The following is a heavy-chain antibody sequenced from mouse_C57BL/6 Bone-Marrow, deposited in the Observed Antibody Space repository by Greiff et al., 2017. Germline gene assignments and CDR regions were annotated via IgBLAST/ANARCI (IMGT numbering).Heavy chain of an antibody. CDR3: AREGRRRGYYFDY. D-gene: IGHD2-12*01. CDR1: GYTFTSYG. Sequence: VMLVESGAELARPGASVKLSCKASGYTFTSYGISWVKQRTGQGLEWIGEIYPRSGNTYYNEKFKGKATLTADKSSSTAYMELRSLTSEDSAVYFCAREGRRRGYYFDYWGQGTTLTVSS. CDR2: IYPRSGNT. V-gene: IGHV1-81*01. J-gene: IGHJ2*01.